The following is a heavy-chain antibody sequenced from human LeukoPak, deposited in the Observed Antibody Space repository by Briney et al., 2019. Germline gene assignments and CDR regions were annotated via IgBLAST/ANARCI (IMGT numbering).Heavy chain of an antibody. CDR3: ARAVGTSRNFFDY. Sequence: SETLSLTCTVSGYSVSSGYFWDWIRQPPGKGLECIGSIYHSGSTYYNPSLKSRVTISVDTSKNQFSLNLSSVTAADTAMYYCARAVGTSRNFFDYWGQGTLVTVSS. CDR2: IYHSGST. D-gene: IGHD4-23*01. CDR1: GYSVSSGYF. J-gene: IGHJ4*02. V-gene: IGHV4-38-2*02.